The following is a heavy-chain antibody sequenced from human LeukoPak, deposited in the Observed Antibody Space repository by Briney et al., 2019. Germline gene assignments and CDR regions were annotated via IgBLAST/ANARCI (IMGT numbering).Heavy chain of an antibody. CDR2: ISGGGGGI. D-gene: IGHD1-26*01. V-gene: IGHV3-23*01. CDR1: GLTFNNYA. Sequence: GGSLRLSCAASGLTFNNYAMSWVRRAPGKGLAWVSTISGGGGGIYYADSVKGRFTISRANSKETLYLLMNSLSAEDTAVYYCAKDSPLIVEATRWGRNVFDIWGQGTMVTVAS. J-gene: IGHJ3*02. CDR3: AKDSPLIVEATRWGRNVFDI.